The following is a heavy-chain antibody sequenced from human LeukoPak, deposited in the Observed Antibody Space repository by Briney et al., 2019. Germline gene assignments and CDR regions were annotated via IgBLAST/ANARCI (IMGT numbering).Heavy chain of an antibody. V-gene: IGHV4-34*01. D-gene: IGHD3-3*01. Sequence: PSETLSLTCAVYGGSFSGYYWSWIRQPPGKGLEWIGEINYGGSTNYNPSLKSRVTISVDTSKNQFSLKLSSVTAADTAVYYCARGRPGITIFGPRGGYFDYWGQGTLVTVSS. CDR1: GGSFSGYY. CDR3: ARGRPGITIFGPRGGYFDY. CDR2: INYGGST. J-gene: IGHJ4*02.